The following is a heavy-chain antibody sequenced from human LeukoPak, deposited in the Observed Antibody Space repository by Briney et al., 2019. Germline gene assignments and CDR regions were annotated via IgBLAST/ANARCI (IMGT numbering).Heavy chain of an antibody. CDR3: ARDGDDSSSTRQEDAFDI. CDR1: GFTFSDYY. V-gene: IGHV3-11*04. CDR2: ISSSGSTI. D-gene: IGHD3-22*01. Sequence: PGGSLRLSCAASGFTFSDYYMSWIRQAPGKGLEWVSYISSSGSTIYYADSVKGRFTISRDNAKNSLYLQMNSLRAEDTAVYYCARDGDDSSSTRQEDAFDIWGQGTMVTVSS. J-gene: IGHJ3*02.